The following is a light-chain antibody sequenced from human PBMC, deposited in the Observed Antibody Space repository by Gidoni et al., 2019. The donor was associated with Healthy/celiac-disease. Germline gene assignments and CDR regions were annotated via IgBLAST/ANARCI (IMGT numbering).Light chain of an antibody. Sequence: DIVMTQSPDSPAASLGERATINCKSSQSVLYSSNNKNYLAWYQQKPGQPPKLLIYWASTRESGVPDRFSGSGSGTDFTLTISSLQAEDVAVYCCQQYYRTPPSFGGGTKVEIK. CDR3: QQYYRTPPS. CDR2: WAS. V-gene: IGKV4-1*01. J-gene: IGKJ4*01. CDR1: QSVLYSSNNKNY.